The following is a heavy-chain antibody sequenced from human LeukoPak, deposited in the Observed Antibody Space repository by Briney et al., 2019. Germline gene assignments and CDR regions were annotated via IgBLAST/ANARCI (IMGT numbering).Heavy chain of an antibody. CDR1: GYTFTSYA. CDR3: ARDRNSRGFDP. J-gene: IGHJ5*02. D-gene: IGHD6-13*01. CDR2: INAGNGST. Sequence: GASVKVSCKASGYTFTSYAMHWVRQAPGQRLEWMGWINAGNGSTKYSQKFQGRVTITRDTSASTAYMELSSLRSEDTAVYYCARDRNSRGFDPWGQGTLVTVSS. V-gene: IGHV1-3*01.